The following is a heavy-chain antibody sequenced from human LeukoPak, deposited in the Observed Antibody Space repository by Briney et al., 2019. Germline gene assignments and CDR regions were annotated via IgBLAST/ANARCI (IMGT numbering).Heavy chain of an antibody. CDR3: ARARGYSYGYSDY. Sequence: ASVKVSCKASGYTFSSYGINWVRQAPGQGLEWMGWISASNANTDYAQKFQGRATMTTDTSTTTAYMELRSLRSDDTAVYYCARARGYSYGYSDYWGQGTLVTVSS. CDR1: GYTFSSYG. V-gene: IGHV1-18*01. D-gene: IGHD5-18*01. CDR2: ISASNANT. J-gene: IGHJ4*02.